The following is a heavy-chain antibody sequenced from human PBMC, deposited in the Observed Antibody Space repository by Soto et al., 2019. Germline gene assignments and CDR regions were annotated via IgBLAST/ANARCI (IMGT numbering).Heavy chain of an antibody. J-gene: IGHJ5*02. V-gene: IGHV1-3*01. Sequence: GASVKVSCKASVYTLTSYAIHWVRQAPGQRLEWMGWINAGNGNTKYPQKFQGRVTITRDTSASTAYMELSSLRSEDTAVYYCAREFSPKKTPVVPVASFDPWGQGTLVTVSS. CDR3: AREFSPKKTPVVPVASFDP. D-gene: IGHD2-2*01. CDR1: VYTLTSYA. CDR2: INAGNGNT.